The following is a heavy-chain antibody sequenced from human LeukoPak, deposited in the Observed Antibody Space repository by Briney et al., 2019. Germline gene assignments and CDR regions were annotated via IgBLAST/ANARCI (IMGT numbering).Heavy chain of an antibody. J-gene: IGHJ4*02. Sequence: GGSLRLSCAASGFTFSSYSMNWVRQAPGKGLEWVSYISSSSSTIYYADSVKGRFTISRDNSKNTLYLQMNSLRAEDTAVYYCAREIAAAEIGAFLWGQGTLVTVSS. V-gene: IGHV3-48*01. CDR3: AREIAAAEIGAFL. D-gene: IGHD6-13*01. CDR2: ISSSSSTI. CDR1: GFTFSSYS.